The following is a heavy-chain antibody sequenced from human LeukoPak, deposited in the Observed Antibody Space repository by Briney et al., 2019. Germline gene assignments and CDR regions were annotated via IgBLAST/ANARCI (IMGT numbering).Heavy chain of an antibody. CDR2: ISYDGSNK. Sequence: QPGGSLRLSCAASGFTFSSYGVHWVRQAPGKGLEWVAVISYDGSNKYYADSVKGRFTISRDNSKNTLYLQMNSLRAEDTAVYYCAKDRGITMIVVPNPFDYWGQGTLVTVSS. CDR1: GFTFSSYG. CDR3: AKDRGITMIVVPNPFDY. D-gene: IGHD3-22*01. V-gene: IGHV3-30*18. J-gene: IGHJ4*02.